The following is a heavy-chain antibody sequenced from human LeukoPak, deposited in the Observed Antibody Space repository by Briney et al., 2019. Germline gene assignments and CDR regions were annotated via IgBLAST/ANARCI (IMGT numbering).Heavy chain of an antibody. Sequence: SQTLSLTCAISGDSVSSNSGAWNWIRQSPSRGLEWLGRTYYRSKWYNDYAVSVKSRITINPDTSRNQFSLQLNSVTPEDTAVYYCARVFRRDYYGSGGLYDAFDIWGQGTMVTVSS. CDR1: GDSVSSNSGA. CDR3: ARVFRRDYYGSGGLYDAFDI. V-gene: IGHV6-1*01. D-gene: IGHD3-10*01. J-gene: IGHJ3*02. CDR2: TYYRSKWYN.